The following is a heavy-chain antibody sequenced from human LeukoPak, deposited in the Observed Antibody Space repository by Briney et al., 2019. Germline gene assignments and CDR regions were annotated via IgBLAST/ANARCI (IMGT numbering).Heavy chain of an antibody. CDR2: ISRTSTYI. J-gene: IGHJ4*02. D-gene: IGHD3-10*01. CDR3: ARDQYGLGYGSLFDY. CDR1: GFSFSGNS. V-gene: IGHV3-21*01. Sequence: GGSLRLSCVGSGFSFSGNSMNWVRQAPGKGLEWVSGISRTSTYIYYADSVQGRFTISRDNAKNSLYLQMDSLRAEDTAVYYCARDQYGLGYGSLFDYWGQGTLVTVSS.